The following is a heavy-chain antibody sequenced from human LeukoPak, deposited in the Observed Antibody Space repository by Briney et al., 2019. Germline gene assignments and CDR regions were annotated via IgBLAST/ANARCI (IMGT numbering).Heavy chain of an antibody. CDR2: INHSGST. Sequence: SETLSLTCAVYGGSFSGYYWSWIRQPPGKGLEWIGEINHSGSTNYNPSLKSRVTISVDTSKNQFSLKLSSVTAADTAVYYCARQRRDGYYYDSSGPLDYWGQGTLVTVSS. CDR1: GGSFSGYY. CDR3: ARQRRDGYYYDSSGPLDY. J-gene: IGHJ4*02. D-gene: IGHD3-22*01. V-gene: IGHV4-34*01.